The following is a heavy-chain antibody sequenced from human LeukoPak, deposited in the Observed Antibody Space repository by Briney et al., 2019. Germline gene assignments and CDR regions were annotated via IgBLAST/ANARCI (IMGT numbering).Heavy chain of an antibody. Sequence: PGGSLRLSCAASGFTFSSYAMHWVRQAPGKGLEWVAVISYDGSNKYYADSVKGRFTISRDNSKNTLYLQVNSLRAEDTAVYYCANLPPRRYWGQGTLVTVSS. CDR1: GFTFSSYA. J-gene: IGHJ4*02. CDR2: ISYDGSNK. CDR3: ANLPPRRY. V-gene: IGHV3-30-3*01.